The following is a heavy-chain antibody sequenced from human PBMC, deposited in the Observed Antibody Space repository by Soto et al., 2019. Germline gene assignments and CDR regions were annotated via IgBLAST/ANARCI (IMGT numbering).Heavy chain of an antibody. J-gene: IGHJ6*02. CDR3: ARDATYYYDSSGYFPLFYYYGMDV. Sequence: SVKVSCKASGYTFTSYGISWVRQAPGQGLEWMGWISAYNGNTNYAQKLQGRVTMTTDTSTSTAYMELRSLRSDDTAVYYCARDATYYYDSSGYFPLFYYYGMDVWGQGTTVTVSS. CDR1: GYTFTSYG. D-gene: IGHD3-22*01. V-gene: IGHV1-18*04. CDR2: ISAYNGNT.